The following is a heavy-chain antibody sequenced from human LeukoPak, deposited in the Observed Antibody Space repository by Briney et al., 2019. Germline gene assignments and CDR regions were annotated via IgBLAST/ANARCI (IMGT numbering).Heavy chain of an antibody. CDR2: IYYSGST. J-gene: IGHJ4*02. V-gene: IGHV4-39*01. CDR1: GGSVSSSSYY. D-gene: IGHD3-10*02. CDR3: ASQYFLILSLYYFDY. Sequence: SETLSLTCTVSGGSVSSSSYYWGWIRQPPGKGLEWIGSIYYSGSTYYNPSLKSRVTISVDTSKNQFSLKLSSVTAADTAVYYCASQYFLILSLYYFDYWGQGTLVTVSS.